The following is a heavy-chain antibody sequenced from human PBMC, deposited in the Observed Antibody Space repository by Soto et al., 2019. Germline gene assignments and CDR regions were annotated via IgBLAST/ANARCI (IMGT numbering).Heavy chain of an antibody. CDR1: GFTFSSYG. J-gene: IGHJ6*02. Sequence: PGGSLRLSCAASGFTFSSYGMHWVRQAPGKGLEWVAVIWYDGSNKYYADSVKGRFTISRDNSKNTLYLQMNSLRAEDTAVYYCARDRGAARPRYYYGMDVWGQGTTVTVSS. CDR2: IWYDGSNK. CDR3: ARDRGAARPRYYYGMDV. V-gene: IGHV3-33*01. D-gene: IGHD6-6*01.